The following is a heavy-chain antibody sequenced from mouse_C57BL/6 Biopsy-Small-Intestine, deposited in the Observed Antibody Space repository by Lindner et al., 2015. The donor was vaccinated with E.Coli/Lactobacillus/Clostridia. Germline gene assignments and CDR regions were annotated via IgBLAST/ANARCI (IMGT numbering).Heavy chain of an antibody. CDR2: INPNNGGT. CDR1: GYTFTDYN. D-gene: IGHD2-3*01. J-gene: IGHJ3*01. V-gene: IGHV1-22*01. Sequence: VQLQESGPELVKPGASVKMSCKASGYTFTDYNMHWVKQSHGKSLEWIGYINPNNGGTSYNQKFKGKATLTVNKSSSTAYMELCSLTSEDSAVYYCARLRDGYYWFAYWGQGTLVTVSA. CDR3: ARLRDGYYWFAY.